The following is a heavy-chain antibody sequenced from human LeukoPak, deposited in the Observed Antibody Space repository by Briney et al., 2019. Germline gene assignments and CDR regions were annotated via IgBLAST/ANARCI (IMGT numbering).Heavy chain of an antibody. CDR2: IYDSGST. V-gene: IGHV4-59*01. CDR3: ARGRGYSYYYFDY. D-gene: IGHD5-18*01. CDR1: GGSITNYY. Sequence: SETLSLTCTVSGGSITNYYWNWIRQPPGKGLEWIGYIYDSGSTNYNPSLKSRVTISVDTSKNQFSLKLSSVTAADTAVYYCARGRGYSYYYFDYWGQGTLVTVSS. J-gene: IGHJ4*02.